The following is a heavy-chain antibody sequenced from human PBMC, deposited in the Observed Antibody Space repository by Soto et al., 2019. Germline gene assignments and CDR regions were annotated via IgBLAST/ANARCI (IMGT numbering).Heavy chain of an antibody. CDR3: ATPTYYYDSSGYFDY. Sequence: ASVKVSCKVSGYNLTELSMHWVRQAPGKGLEWMGGFDPEDGETIYAQKFQGRVTMTEDTSTDPAYMELSSLRSEDTAVYYCATPTYYYDSSGYFDYWGQGTLVTVSS. CDR2: FDPEDGET. D-gene: IGHD3-22*01. V-gene: IGHV1-24*01. CDR1: GYNLTELS. J-gene: IGHJ4*02.